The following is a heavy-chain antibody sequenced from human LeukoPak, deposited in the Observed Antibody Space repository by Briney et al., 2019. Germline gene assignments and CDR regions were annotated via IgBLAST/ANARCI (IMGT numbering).Heavy chain of an antibody. CDR3: AKVSWANYFDH. CDR2: ISGSGGNT. Sequence: PGGSLRLSCAASGFSFSSYAMSWVRQAPGKGLEWVSAISGSGGNTYYADSVRGRFTISRDNSKNTLYLQMNSLRAEDTAIYYCAKVSWANYFDHWGQGTLVTVSS. D-gene: IGHD6-13*01. V-gene: IGHV3-23*01. J-gene: IGHJ4*02. CDR1: GFSFSSYA.